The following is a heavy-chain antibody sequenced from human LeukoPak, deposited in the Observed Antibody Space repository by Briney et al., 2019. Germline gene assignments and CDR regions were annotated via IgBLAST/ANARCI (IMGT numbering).Heavy chain of an antibody. V-gene: IGHV3-48*02. CDR1: GFTVNSYN. CDR2: ISSSGTK. D-gene: IGHD6-13*01. J-gene: IGHJ5*02. Sequence: GGSLRLFCSASGFTVNSYNMNWVRQAPGKGLEWVSCISSSGTKYYADSVKGRFTTSRDNGKSSLFLEMNSLRDEDTAVYYCARGPSSISWSRFDPWGQGTLVTVSS. CDR3: ARGPSSISWSRFDP.